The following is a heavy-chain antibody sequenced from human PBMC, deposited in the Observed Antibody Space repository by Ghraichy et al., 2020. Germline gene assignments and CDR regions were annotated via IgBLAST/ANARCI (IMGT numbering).Heavy chain of an antibody. Sequence: GGSLRLSCNASGFTFDQSAMHWVRQAPGKGLEWVSSISWNSDTKAYADSVKGRFTISRDNAKNSLFLEMNSLRAEDTALYYCGKADKWATNYGADVWGQGTTVTVSS. CDR3: GKADKWATNYGADV. J-gene: IGHJ6*02. D-gene: IGHD5-12*01. CDR1: GFTFDQSA. CDR2: ISWNSDTK. V-gene: IGHV3-9*01.